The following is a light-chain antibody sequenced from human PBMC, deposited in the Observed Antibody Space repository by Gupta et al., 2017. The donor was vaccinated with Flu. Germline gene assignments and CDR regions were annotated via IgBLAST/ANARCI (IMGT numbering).Light chain of an antibody. Sequence: PATLSSSLGDSVTISCRASQVIANCLDWYQQKPGQAPKLLIYEASRRDSGVPSRFSGGGSGTEFTLTISSRQPEDFAVYYCQHKNNCSGTFGRGTKVDIK. CDR3: QHKNNCSGT. J-gene: IGKJ3*01. CDR2: EAS. V-gene: IGKV1-5*03. CDR1: QVIANC.